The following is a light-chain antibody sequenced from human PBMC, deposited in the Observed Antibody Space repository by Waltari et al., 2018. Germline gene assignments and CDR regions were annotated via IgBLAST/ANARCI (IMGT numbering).Light chain of an antibody. CDR2: WAS. J-gene: IGKJ1*01. V-gene: IGKV4-1*01. CDR1: QTILHNPNNNYY. CDR3: QQYDSPPWT. Sequence: DIVMTQSPDSLAVSLGERATINCKSTQTILHNPNNNYYLAWYQQKPGQPPKLLIYWASTRESGVPDRFSGSGSGTEFTLTISSLQAEDVAVYYCQQYDSPPWTFGQGTKVEI.